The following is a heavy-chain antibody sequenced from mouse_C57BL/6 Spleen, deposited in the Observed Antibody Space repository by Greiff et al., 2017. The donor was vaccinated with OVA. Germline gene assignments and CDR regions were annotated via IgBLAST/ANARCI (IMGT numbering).Heavy chain of an antibody. CDR3: ASNGYHYYAMDY. CDR1: GYTFTDYY. J-gene: IGHJ4*01. V-gene: IGHV1-19*01. CDR2: LNPYNGGT. Sequence: EVPLQQSGPVLVKPGASVKMSCKASGYTFTDYYMNWVKQSHGKSLEWIGVLNPYNGGTSYNQKFKGKATLTVDKSSSTAYMELSSLTYEDSAVYYCASNGYHYYAMDYGGQGTSVTVSS. D-gene: IGHD2-2*01.